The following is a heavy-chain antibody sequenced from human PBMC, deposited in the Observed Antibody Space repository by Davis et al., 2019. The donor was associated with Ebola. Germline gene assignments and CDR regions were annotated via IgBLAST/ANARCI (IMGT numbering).Heavy chain of an antibody. CDR3: AKSGDSSWGNLLSRAFLI. Sequence: PGGSLRLSCAASGFTFSTYAMSWVRQAPGKGLEWVSAVGGSGGATHYVDSVRGRFTISRDNSKHTLYPQMDNLGAEDAATYYCAKSGDSSWGNLLSRAFLIWGQGTTVAVSS. J-gene: IGHJ3*02. CDR1: GFTFSTYA. D-gene: IGHD2/OR15-2a*01. V-gene: IGHV3-23*01. CDR2: VGGSGGAT.